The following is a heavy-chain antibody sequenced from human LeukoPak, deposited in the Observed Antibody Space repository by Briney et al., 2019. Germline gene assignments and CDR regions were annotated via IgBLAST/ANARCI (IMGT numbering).Heavy chain of an antibody. CDR3: ARTNRFLLMDV. D-gene: IGHD2-8*01. J-gene: IGHJ6*02. V-gene: IGHV3-66*01. CDR1: GFTVSNNY. CDR2: IYSGGST. Sequence: GGSLRLSCAASGFTVSNNYMSWVRQAPGKGLEWVSVIYSGGSTYYADSVKGRFTISRDNSKNTLYLQMNSLRAEDTAVYYCARTNRFLLMDVWGQGTTVIVSS.